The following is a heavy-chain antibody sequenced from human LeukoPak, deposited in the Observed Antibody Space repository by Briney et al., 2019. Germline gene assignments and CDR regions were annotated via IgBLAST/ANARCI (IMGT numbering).Heavy chain of an antibody. J-gene: IGHJ3*02. CDR1: GGSISSSSYY. CDR2: IYYSGST. D-gene: IGHD2-21*02. Sequence: SETLSLTCTVSGGSISSSSYYWGWIRQPPGKGLEWIGSIYYSGSTYYNPSLKSRVTISVDTSKNQFSLKLSSVTAADTAVYYCARDRGGDLNAFDIWGQGTMVTVSS. CDR3: ARDRGGDLNAFDI. V-gene: IGHV4-39*07.